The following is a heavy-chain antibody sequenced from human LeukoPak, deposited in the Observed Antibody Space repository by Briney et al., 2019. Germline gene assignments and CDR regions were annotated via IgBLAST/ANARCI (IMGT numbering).Heavy chain of an antibody. V-gene: IGHV1-18*01. J-gene: IGHJ4*02. CDR1: GYTFTTYG. CDR2: ISTYNGNT. D-gene: IGHD3-16*01. CDR3: AGDQIAAIKGFGGGGDH. Sequence: GASVKVSCKASGYTFTTYGISWVRQAPGQGLEWMGWISTYNGNTNYAQKLQGRVTMTTDTSTSTAYMELRSLRSDDTAVYYCAGDQIAAIKGFGGGGDHWGQGTLVTVSS.